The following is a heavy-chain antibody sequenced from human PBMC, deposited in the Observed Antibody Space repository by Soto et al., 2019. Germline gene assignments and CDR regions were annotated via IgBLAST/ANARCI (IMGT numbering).Heavy chain of an antibody. CDR3: ARRNYLFYFDY. Sequence: SETLSLTCTVSGGSISSRSYYWGWIRQPPNKGLEWIGNVDYSGNTYYNPSLKSRFTISVDTSKNQFSLRLTSVTAADTAVYFCARRNYLFYFDYWGQGTLVTVSS. J-gene: IGHJ4*02. CDR1: GGSISSRSYY. CDR2: VDYSGNT. V-gene: IGHV4-39*01. D-gene: IGHD1-7*01.